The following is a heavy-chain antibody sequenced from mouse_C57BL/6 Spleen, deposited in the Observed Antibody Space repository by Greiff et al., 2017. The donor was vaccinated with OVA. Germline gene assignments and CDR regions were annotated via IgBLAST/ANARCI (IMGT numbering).Heavy chain of an antibody. CDR3: ARCGPTAQATDYAMDY. J-gene: IGHJ4*01. CDR2: IYPRSGNT. CDR1: GYTFTSYG. Sequence: QVQLKQSGAELARPGASVKLSCKASGYTFTSYGISWVKQSTGQGLEWIGEIYPRSGNTYYNEQLKGKTTLTADKSSSTAYMEHRRLTSEDSAVYFFARCGPTAQATDYAMDYWGQGTAVTVSS. V-gene: IGHV1-81*01. D-gene: IGHD3-2*02.